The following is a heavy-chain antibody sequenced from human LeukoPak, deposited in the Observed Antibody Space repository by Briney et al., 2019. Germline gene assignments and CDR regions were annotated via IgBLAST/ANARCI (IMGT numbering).Heavy chain of an antibody. Sequence: GESLKISCKGSGYSFTSYWIGWVRQMPGKGLEWMGIIYPGDSDTRYSPSSQGQVTISADKSISTAYLQWSSLKASDTAMYYCARTTYYYDSSGYYAPSFFDYWGQGTLVTVSS. V-gene: IGHV5-51*01. CDR2: IYPGDSDT. D-gene: IGHD3-22*01. CDR1: GYSFTSYW. J-gene: IGHJ4*02. CDR3: ARTTYYYDSSGYYAPSFFDY.